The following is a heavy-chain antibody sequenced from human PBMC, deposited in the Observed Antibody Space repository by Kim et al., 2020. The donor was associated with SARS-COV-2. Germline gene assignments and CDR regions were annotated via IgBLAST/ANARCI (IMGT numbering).Heavy chain of an antibody. CDR2: INHSGST. J-gene: IGHJ4*02. V-gene: IGHV4-34*01. Sequence: SETLSLTCAVYGGSFSGYYWSWIRQPPGKGLEWIGEINHSGSTNYNPSLKSRVTISVDTSKNQFSLKLSSVTAADTAVYYCASDYDILTGTATRGTGFDYWGQGTLVTVSS. CDR1: GGSFSGYY. CDR3: ASDYDILTGTATRGTGFDY. D-gene: IGHD3-9*01.